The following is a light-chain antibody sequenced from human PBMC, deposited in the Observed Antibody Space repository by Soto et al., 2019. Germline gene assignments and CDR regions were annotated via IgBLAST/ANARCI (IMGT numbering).Light chain of an antibody. J-gene: IGKJ4*01. Sequence: MKMSPSTVSVSLEDKVTSTCRASQSVSSNLAWYQQKPGQAPRLLIYGASTGATGIPARFSGSGSGTEFTLTISSLQSEDFAVYYCQQYNKWPLTFGGGTKVDI. V-gene: IGKV3-15*01. CDR2: GAS. CDR1: QSVSSN. CDR3: QQYNKWPLT.